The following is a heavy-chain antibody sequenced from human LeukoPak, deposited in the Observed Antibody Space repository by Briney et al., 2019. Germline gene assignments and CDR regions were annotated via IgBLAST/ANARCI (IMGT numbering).Heavy chain of an antibody. V-gene: IGHV4-34*01. J-gene: IGHJ4*02. CDR1: GGSFSGYY. Sequence: SETLSLTCAVYGGSFSGYYWSWIRQPPGKGLEWIGEINHSGSTNYNPSLKSRVTISVDTSKNQFSLKLSSVTAADTAVYYCAEGTRRRWLQFSGFDYWGQGTLVTVSS. CDR3: AEGTRRRWLQFSGFDY. D-gene: IGHD5-24*01. CDR2: INHSGST.